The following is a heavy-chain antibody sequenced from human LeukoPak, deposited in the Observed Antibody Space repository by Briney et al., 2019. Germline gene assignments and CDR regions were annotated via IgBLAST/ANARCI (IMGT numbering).Heavy chain of an antibody. V-gene: IGHV3-53*01. CDR1: GFTVSSNY. J-gene: IGHJ1*01. Sequence: GGSPRLSCAASGFTVSSNYMSWVRQAPGKGLEWVSVIYSGGSTYYADSVKGRFTISRDNSKNTLYLQMNSLRAEDTAVYYCARVGVGVSQYFQHWGQGTLVTVSS. CDR2: IYSGGST. CDR3: ARVGVGVSQYFQH. D-gene: IGHD3-3*01.